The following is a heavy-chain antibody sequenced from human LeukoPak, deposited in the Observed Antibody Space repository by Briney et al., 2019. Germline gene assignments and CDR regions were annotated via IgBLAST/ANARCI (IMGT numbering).Heavy chain of an antibody. V-gene: IGHV3-23*05. Sequence: GGSLRLSCAASGFTFSTYGMTWVRQAPGKGLEWVSFIYSGGNTHYSDSVKGRFTISRDNSKNTPYLQMNSLRADDTAVYYCAKYPSSWPTLFDFFGQGTLVTVSS. CDR1: GFTFSTYG. CDR3: AKYPSSWPTLFDF. CDR2: IYSGGNT. J-gene: IGHJ4*02. D-gene: IGHD6-13*01.